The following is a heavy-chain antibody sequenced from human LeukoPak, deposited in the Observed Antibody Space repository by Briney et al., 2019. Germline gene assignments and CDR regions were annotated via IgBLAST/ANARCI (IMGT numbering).Heavy chain of an antibody. Sequence: SVKVSCKASGGTFSSYAISWVRQAPGQGLEWMGRIIPILGIANYAQKFQGRVTITADKSTSTAYMELSSLRSEDTAVYYCARDRAITMVRGVIITLGYWGQGTLVTVSS. CDR1: GGTFSSYA. J-gene: IGHJ4*02. CDR3: ARDRAITMVRGVIITLGY. D-gene: IGHD3-10*01. CDR2: IIPILGIA. V-gene: IGHV1-69*04.